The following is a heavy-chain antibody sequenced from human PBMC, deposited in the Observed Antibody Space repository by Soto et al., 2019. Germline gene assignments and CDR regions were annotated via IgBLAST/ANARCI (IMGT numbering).Heavy chain of an antibody. CDR3: VRAGTSRYYFDY. J-gene: IGHJ4*02. Sequence: EVQLVESGGGLVQPGGSLRLSCEASGFTFSIYAMDWVRQAPGKGLEWLSYRNVGSNYIFYADSVRGRFTISRDNVKNSLYLQLTSLTAEDTAVYYCVRAGTSRYYFDYWGQGTLVTVSS. V-gene: IGHV3-48*01. CDR1: GFTFSIYA. D-gene: IGHD1-1*01. CDR2: RNVGSNYI.